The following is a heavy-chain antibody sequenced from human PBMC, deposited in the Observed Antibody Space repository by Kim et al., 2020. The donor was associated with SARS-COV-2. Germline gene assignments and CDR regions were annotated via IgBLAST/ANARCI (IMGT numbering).Heavy chain of an antibody. Sequence: SETLSLTCAVYGGSFSGYYWSWIRQPPGKGLEWIGEINHSGSTNYNPSLKSRVTISVDTSKNQFSLKLSSVTAADTAVYYCARGPGYCSGGSCSHSRLADYYYGMDVWGQGTTVTVSS. D-gene: IGHD2-15*01. J-gene: IGHJ6*02. V-gene: IGHV4-34*01. CDR3: ARGPGYCSGGSCSHSRLADYYYGMDV. CDR2: INHSGST. CDR1: GGSFSGYY.